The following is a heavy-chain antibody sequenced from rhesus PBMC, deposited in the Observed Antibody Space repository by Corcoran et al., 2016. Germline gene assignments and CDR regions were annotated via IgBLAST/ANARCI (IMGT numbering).Heavy chain of an antibody. D-gene: IGHD4-23*01. CDR2: ITPSNGNT. V-gene: IGHV1S9*01. CDR3: TRWDTVTTVSLDV. Sequence: VTMGQAGAEVKKPGAAGKTHGKACGYTFPRTNKNWVRQAPGKVLEWMGWITPSNGNTGYAQKFPGRVTMTRDTSTSTAYMELSSLRSEDTAVYYCTRWDTVTTVSLDVWGRGVLVTVSS. CDR1: GYTFPRTN. J-gene: IGHJ5-2*02.